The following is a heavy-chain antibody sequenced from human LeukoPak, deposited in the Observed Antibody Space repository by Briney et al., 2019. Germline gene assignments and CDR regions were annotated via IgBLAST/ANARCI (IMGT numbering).Heavy chain of an antibody. V-gene: IGHV1-2*02. CDR1: GYTFTGYY. D-gene: IGHD2-15*01. CDR2: INPNSGGT. CDR3: VRGAYCSGGSCYPGY. J-gene: IGHJ4*02. Sequence: ASVKVSCKASGYTFTGYYMHWVRQAPGQGLEWMGWINPNSGGTNYAQKFQGRVTMTRDTSISTAYMELSRLRSDDTAVYYCVRGAYCSGGSCYPGYWGQGTLVTVSS.